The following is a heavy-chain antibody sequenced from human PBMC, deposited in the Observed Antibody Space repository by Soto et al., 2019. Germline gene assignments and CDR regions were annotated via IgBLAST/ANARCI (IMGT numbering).Heavy chain of an antibody. D-gene: IGHD4-17*01. Sequence: QVQLVESGGGVVQPGTSLRLSCAASGFSFSSYGMHWVRQAPGKGLEWVAVVWYDGSNKYYADSVKGRFTISRDNSTNTLYLQINSLRAEDTAVYYCARNPRPTYGDYADYWGQGTLVTVTT. CDR2: VWYDGSNK. J-gene: IGHJ4*02. V-gene: IGHV3-33*01. CDR1: GFSFSSYG. CDR3: ARNPRPTYGDYADY.